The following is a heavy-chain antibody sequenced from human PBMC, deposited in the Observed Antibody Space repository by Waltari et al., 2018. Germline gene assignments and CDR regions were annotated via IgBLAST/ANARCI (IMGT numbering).Heavy chain of an antibody. D-gene: IGHD3-10*01. CDR2: INHKGNA. Sequence: QVQLQESGPGLVKPSETLSLTCTVSGDSVSSGSYYWGWIRQSPGKGKEWIGYINHKGNANYSPSLRSRGVMSVDTSKNQFSLSLRSVTAADTALYYCARHWIVVRGIVLPDPWGQGTLVTVSS. V-gene: IGHV4-61*01. J-gene: IGHJ5*02. CDR1: GDSVSSGSYY. CDR3: ARHWIVVRGIVLPDP.